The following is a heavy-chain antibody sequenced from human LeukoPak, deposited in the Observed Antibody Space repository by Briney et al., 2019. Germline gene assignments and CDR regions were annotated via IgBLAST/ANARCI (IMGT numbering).Heavy chain of an antibody. CDR3: TRMTTGHDY. V-gene: IGHV4-34*01. D-gene: IGHD4-17*01. CDR2: INHSGYT. Sequence: PSETLSLTCAVSGVSFNDYYWSWVRQTPGKGLEWIREINHSGYTNDSPSLKSRVTLSIDTSRKQFSLNLRSVTVADTGIYYCTRMTTGHDYWGQGTLVTVSS. J-gene: IGHJ4*02. CDR1: GVSFNDYY.